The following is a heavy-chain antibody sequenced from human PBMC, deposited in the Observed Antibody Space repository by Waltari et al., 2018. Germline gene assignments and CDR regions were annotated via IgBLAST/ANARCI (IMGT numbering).Heavy chain of an antibody. CDR2: ISYSGRTV. D-gene: IGHD6-13*01. J-gene: IGHJ4*02. CDR1: GFSFSDNY. CDR3: ARGGSRWPVPQDY. V-gene: IGHV3-11*04. Sequence: QVQLVESGGGLVKPGGSLRLSCAASGFSFSDNYMNWIRQAPGKGLEWVSYISYSGRTVYNADSVRGRFTISRDNAKNSLYLQINSLRAEDTAVYYCARGGSRWPVPQDYWGQGTLVTVSS.